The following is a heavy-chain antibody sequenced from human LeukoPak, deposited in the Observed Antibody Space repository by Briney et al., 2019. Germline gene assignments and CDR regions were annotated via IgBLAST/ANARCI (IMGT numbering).Heavy chain of an antibody. J-gene: IGHJ4*02. CDR2: SYYSGST. D-gene: IGHD3-16*02. Sequence: SETLSLTCTVSGGSISSYYWSWIRQPPGKGLEWIGYSYYSGSTNYNPSLKSRVTISVDTSKNQFSLKLSSVTAADTAVYYCARVGTTYYDYVWGSYRYTSVFDYWGQGTLVTVSS. CDR1: GGSISSYY. V-gene: IGHV4-59*12. CDR3: ARVGTTYYDYVWGSYRYTSVFDY.